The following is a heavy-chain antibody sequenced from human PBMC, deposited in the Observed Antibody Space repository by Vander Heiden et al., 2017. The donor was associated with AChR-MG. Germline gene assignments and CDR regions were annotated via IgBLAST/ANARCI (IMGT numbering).Heavy chain of an antibody. D-gene: IGHD3-9*01. J-gene: IGHJ4*02. Sequence: QVQLQESGPGLVKPSETLSLTCIVSGGSINKNYWNWLRKPPGKGLEWIGYIDYSGNTKYNPSLKSRVTISADTSKNQFSLNLTSVIAADTAVYYCARAPYVTIFFDYWGQGALVTVSS. CDR3: ARAPYVTIFFDY. V-gene: IGHV4-59*01. CDR1: GGSINKNY. CDR2: IDYSGNT.